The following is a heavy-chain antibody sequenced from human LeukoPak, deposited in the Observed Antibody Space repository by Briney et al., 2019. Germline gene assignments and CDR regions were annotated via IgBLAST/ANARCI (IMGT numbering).Heavy chain of an antibody. D-gene: IGHD3-9*01. V-gene: IGHV3-30*04. J-gene: IGHJ4*02. CDR2: VSYDGSYK. CDR3: AKGANLRYFDWLHFDY. CDR1: GFTFSKFA. Sequence: GGSLRLSCAAAGFTFSKFAMHWVRQAPGKGLEWVAVVSYDGSYKYYADSVKGRFTISRDNSKNTLSLQMNSLRAEDTAVYYCAKGANLRYFDWLHFDYWGQGTLVTVSS.